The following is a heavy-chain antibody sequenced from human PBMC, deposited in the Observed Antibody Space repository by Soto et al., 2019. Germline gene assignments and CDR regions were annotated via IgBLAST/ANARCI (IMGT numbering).Heavy chain of an antibody. CDR1: GYTFTSYY. CDR2: INPSGGST. D-gene: IGHD1-1*01. V-gene: IGHV1-46*01. Sequence: QLQLVQSGAEVKKPGASVKVSCKASGYTFTSYYMHWVRQDPGQGLEWMGIINPSGGSTSYAQKFQGRVTMTRDTSTSTVYMELSSLRSEDTAVYYCATHALTLTTAETGNENDYWGQGTLVTVSS. J-gene: IGHJ4*02. CDR3: ATHALTLTTAETGNENDY.